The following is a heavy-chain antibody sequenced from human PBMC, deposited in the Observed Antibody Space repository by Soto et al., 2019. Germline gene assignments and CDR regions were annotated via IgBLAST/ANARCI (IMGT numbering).Heavy chain of an antibody. J-gene: IGHJ6*02. CDR3: ARGGSYFLSPYYGMDV. CDR1: GGTFSSYS. CDR2: IIPIFGTA. D-gene: IGHD1-26*01. V-gene: IGHV1-69*13. Sequence: SVKVSCKASGGTFSSYSISWVLQAPGQGLEWMGGIIPIFGTANYAQKFQGRVTITADESTSTAYMELSSLRSEDTAVYYCARGGSYFLSPYYGMDVWGQGTTVTVSS.